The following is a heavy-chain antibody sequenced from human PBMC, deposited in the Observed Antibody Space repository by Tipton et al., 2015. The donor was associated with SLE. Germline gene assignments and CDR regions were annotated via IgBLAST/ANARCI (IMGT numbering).Heavy chain of an antibody. D-gene: IGHD6-19*01. CDR2: MNPNSGGT. Sequence: QVQLVQSGAEVKKSGASVKVSCKASGYNFNAYYIHWVRQAPGHGLEWMGQMNPNSGGTHYAQSFQGRVTMTGDTSVSTAFMELSRLRSDGPAVYFRAGVGSGWFHFDYWGQGALVTVSS. CDR1: GYNFNAYY. V-gene: IGHV1-2*06. J-gene: IGHJ4*02. CDR3: AGVGSGWFHFDY.